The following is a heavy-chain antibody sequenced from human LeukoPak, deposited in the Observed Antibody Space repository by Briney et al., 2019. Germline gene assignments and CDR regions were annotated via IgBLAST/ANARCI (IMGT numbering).Heavy chain of an antibody. D-gene: IGHD6-19*01. Sequence: GGSLRLSCTASGFTFGDCAMSWVRQAPGKGLEWVGFIRSKAYGGTTEYAASVKGRFTISRDDSKSIAYLQMNSLKTEHPAAHYCGSMYSSRWYVGVWDWFDPWGQGTLVTVSS. V-gene: IGHV3-49*04. J-gene: IGHJ5*02. CDR1: GFTFGDCA. CDR2: IRSKAYGGTT. CDR3: GSMYSSRWYVGVWDWFDP.